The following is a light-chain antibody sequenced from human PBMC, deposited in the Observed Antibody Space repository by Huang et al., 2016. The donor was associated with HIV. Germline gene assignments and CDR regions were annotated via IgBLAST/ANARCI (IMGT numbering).Light chain of an antibody. CDR1: QDIRKY. V-gene: IGKV1-33*01. CDR3: QQYDNLYT. CDR2: DAS. Sequence: DIQMTQSPSSLSAPVGDRVTITCQASQDIRKYLNWYQQKPGRAPKLLSYDASNLQTGVPSRFNGSGSGTDFTFTISSLQPEDIGTYYCQQYDNLYTFGQGTKLEIK. J-gene: IGKJ2*01.